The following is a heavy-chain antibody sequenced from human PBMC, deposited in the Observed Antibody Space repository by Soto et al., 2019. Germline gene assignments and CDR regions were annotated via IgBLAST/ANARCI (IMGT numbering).Heavy chain of an antibody. V-gene: IGHV3-74*01. CDR3: AGARSGCYLDV. D-gene: IGHD6-19*01. CDR2: INSDGSST. Sequence: EVQLVESGGGLAQPGGSLRLSCAASGFTFSSYWMHWVRQAPGKGLVWVSGINSDGSSTSYADSVKGRFTISRDNAKNTLYLQMNSPRDEDTAVYYCAGARSGCYLDVWGKGTTVTVSS. CDR1: GFTFSSYW. J-gene: IGHJ6*03.